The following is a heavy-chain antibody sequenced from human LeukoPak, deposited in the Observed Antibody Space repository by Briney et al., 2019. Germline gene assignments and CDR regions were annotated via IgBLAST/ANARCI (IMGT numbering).Heavy chain of an antibody. CDR2: INYSGST. V-gene: IGHV4-39*01. CDR3: ARRRFLRGPDVVNPFDY. D-gene: IGHD5/OR15-5a*01. J-gene: IGHJ4*02. CDR1: GGSISSTYYY. Sequence: PSETLSLTCTVSGGSISSTYYYWGWIRQPPGKGLEWIGTINYSGSTYYNPSLKSRVTISVDTSKNQFSLKLSSVTAADTAVYYCARRRFLRGPDVVNPFDYWGQGTLVTVSS.